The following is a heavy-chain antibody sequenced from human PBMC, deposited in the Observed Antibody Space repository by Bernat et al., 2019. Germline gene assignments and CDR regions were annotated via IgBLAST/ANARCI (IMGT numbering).Heavy chain of an antibody. Sequence: VQLVESGGGLVKPGGSLRLSCAASGFTFSTYAMSWVRQAPGKGLEWVSAISGSCGSTYYADSVKGRFTISRDNSKNTLHLQMNSLRAEDTAVYYCVKEMISWGTFDYWGQGTLVTVSS. V-gene: IGHV3-23*04. J-gene: IGHJ4*02. CDR3: VKEMISWGTFDY. CDR1: GFTFSTYA. D-gene: IGHD3-16*01. CDR2: ISGSCGST.